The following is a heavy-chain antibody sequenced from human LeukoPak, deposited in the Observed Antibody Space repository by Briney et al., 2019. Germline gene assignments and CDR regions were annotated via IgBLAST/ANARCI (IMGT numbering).Heavy chain of an antibody. CDR1: GFXFSSYE. Sequence: GGSLRLSCAASGFXFSSYEINWVRQAPGKGLEWVSYISDNSRTIYYADSVKGRFTISRDNVKNSLYLQMNSLRADDTAVYYCAGDSGYSGYDLAFWGQGTLVTVSS. J-gene: IGHJ4*02. D-gene: IGHD5-12*01. CDR3: AGDSGYSGYDLAF. CDR2: ISDNSRTI. V-gene: IGHV3-48*03.